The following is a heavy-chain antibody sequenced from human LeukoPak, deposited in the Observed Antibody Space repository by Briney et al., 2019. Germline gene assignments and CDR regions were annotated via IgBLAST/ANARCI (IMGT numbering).Heavy chain of an antibody. CDR1: GYTFTSYG. D-gene: IGHD3-9*01. J-gene: IGHJ6*02. CDR2: ISAYNGNT. V-gene: IGHV1-18*01. Sequence: GASVKVSCKASGYTFTSYGISWVRQAPGQGLEWMGWISAYNGNTNYAQKLQGRVTMTTDTSTSTAHMELRSLRSDDTAVYYCARDFLYYDILTGGGMDVWGQGTTVTVSS. CDR3: ARDFLYYDILTGGGMDV.